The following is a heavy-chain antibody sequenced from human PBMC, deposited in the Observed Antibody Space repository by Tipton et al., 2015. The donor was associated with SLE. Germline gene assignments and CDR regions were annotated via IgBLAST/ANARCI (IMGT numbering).Heavy chain of an antibody. J-gene: IGHJ5*02. D-gene: IGHD6-6*01. V-gene: IGHV1-2*06. Sequence: QLVQSGPEVKTPGASMKLSCKASGFTFSDYYVHWVRQAPGQGLEWMGRINLDIGGANYAQNSQGRVTLTRDTSLNTAYMELRNLRFDDTAVYYCAGSAGTAAHTWFDPWGQGTLVTVSS. CDR1: GFTFSDYY. CDR3: AGSAGTAAHTWFDP. CDR2: INLDIGGA.